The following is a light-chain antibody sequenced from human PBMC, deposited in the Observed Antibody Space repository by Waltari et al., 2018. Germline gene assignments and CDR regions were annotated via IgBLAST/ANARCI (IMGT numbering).Light chain of an antibody. CDR3: AAWDDSRNGWV. CDR2: RNN. CDR1: DSNIARNS. Sequence: QSVLTQPPSASGTPGQTVTISCSGGDSNIARNSVNWYQKFPGAAPKLLIFRNNPRPSGVPDRFSGSKSGPSASLAISGLQSEDESDYFCAAWDDSRNGWVFGEGTRVAVL. V-gene: IGLV1-44*01. J-gene: IGLJ3*02.